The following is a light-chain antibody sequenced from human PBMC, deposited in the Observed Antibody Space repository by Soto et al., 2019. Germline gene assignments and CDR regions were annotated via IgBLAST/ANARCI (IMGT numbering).Light chain of an antibody. CDR1: RSVSCN. Sequence: EVGVRPSPAPMSVSSGERVTLSXRASRSVSCNFAWDAQKPVXXTRIXXXCEXTRATGIPARFIGSGSGKEFTLTISSLKSEEFALSYCHQYNKWPTIPFGQGTRLDIK. V-gene: IGKV3-15*01. CDR3: HQYNKWPTIP. J-gene: IGKJ5*01. CDR2: CEX.